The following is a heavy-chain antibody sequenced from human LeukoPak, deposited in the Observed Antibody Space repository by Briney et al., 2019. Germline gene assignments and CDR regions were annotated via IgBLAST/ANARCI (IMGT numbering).Heavy chain of an antibody. J-gene: IGHJ5*02. Sequence: SETLSLTCTVSGGSISSGGYYWSWIRQHPGKGLEWIGYIYYSGSTYYNPSLKSRVTISVDTSKHQFSLKLSSVTAADTAVYYCARSKYQLLSQYNWFDPWGQGTLVTVSS. CDR1: GGSISSGGYY. CDR3: ARSKYQLLSQYNWFDP. CDR2: IYYSGST. D-gene: IGHD2-2*01. V-gene: IGHV4-31*03.